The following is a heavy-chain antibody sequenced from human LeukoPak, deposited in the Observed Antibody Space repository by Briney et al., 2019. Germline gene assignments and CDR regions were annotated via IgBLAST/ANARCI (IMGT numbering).Heavy chain of an antibody. CDR2: IYYSGST. J-gene: IGHJ4*02. CDR1: GGSISSYY. D-gene: IGHD5-24*01. Sequence: SETLSLTCTVSGGSISSYYWSWIRQPPGKGLEWIGYIYYSGSTNYNPSLKSRVTMSVDTSKNQFSLKLSSVTAADTAVYYCARVGGYNSPLDYWGQGTLVTVSS. CDR3: ARVGGYNSPLDY. V-gene: IGHV4-59*01.